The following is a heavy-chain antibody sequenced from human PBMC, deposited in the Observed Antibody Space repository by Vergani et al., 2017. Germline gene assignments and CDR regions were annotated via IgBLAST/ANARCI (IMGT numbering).Heavy chain of an antibody. J-gene: IGHJ6*03. CDR2: IYYSGST. CDR1: GGSISSSSYY. V-gene: IGHV4-39*01. D-gene: IGHD2-2*01. Sequence: QLQLQESGPGLVKPSETLSLTCTVSGGSISSSSYYWGWIRQPPGKGLEWIGSIYYSGSTYYNPSLKSRVTISVDTSKNQFSLKLSSVTAADTAVYYCARRRRGVVVPAARGGYYYMDVWGKGTTVTVSS. CDR3: ARRRRGVVVPAARGGYYYMDV.